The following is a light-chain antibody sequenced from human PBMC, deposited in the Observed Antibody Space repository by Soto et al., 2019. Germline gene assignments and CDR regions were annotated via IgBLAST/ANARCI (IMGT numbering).Light chain of an antibody. V-gene: IGLV2-14*01. CDR2: EVS. J-gene: IGLJ1*01. CDR1: TSDVGDYNY. Sequence: QSALTQPASVSGSPGQSITISCTGTTSDVGDYNYVSWYQQHPGKVPKLLIYEVSNRPSGVSYRFSGSKSGNTASLTISGLQAEDEASYYCFSYTPSSAPYVFGTGTKLTVL. CDR3: FSYTPSSAPYV.